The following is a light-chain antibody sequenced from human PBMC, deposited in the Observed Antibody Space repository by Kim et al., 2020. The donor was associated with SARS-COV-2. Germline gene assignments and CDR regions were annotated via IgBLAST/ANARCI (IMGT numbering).Light chain of an antibody. CDR3: QVWDTSGDHPGVV. CDR1: KIGGKA. Sequence: GKTASITCGGDKIGGKAGHWYQQKPGQAPMVVVYDDDDRPSGIPDRFSGSNSGNTATLTISRVEAEDEADYYCQVWDTSGDHPGVVFGGGTQLTVL. CDR2: DDD. V-gene: IGLV3-21*03. J-gene: IGLJ2*01.